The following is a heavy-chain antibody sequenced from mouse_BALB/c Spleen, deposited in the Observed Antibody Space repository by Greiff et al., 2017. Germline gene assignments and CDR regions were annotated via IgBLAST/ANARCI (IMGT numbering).Heavy chain of an antibody. Sequence: QVHVKQSGAELVRPGASVKLSCKTSGYIFTSYWIHWVKQRPGQGLEWIARIYPGTGSTYYNEKFKGKATLTADKSSSTAYMQLSSLKSEDSAVYFCARDYGNYAWFAYWGQGTLVTVSA. CDR1: GYIFTSYW. J-gene: IGHJ3*01. D-gene: IGHD2-1*01. CDR2: IYPGTGST. V-gene: IGHV1-76*01. CDR3: ARDYGNYAWFAY.